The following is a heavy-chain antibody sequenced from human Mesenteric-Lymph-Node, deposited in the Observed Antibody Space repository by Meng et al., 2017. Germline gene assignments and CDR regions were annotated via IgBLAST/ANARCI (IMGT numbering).Heavy chain of an antibody. Sequence: QVQLAGSGPGLAQPSGTRSLTCAVSGGSLSSRNWWSWVRQPPGKGLELIGHIYYSGSTSYNPSLKSRVTISVDTSNNQFSLKLSSVTAADTAVYYCARVGWRQWSFDLWGRGTLVTVSS. CDR1: GGSLSSRNW. CDR3: ARVGWRQWSFDL. J-gene: IGHJ2*01. CDR2: IYYSGST. D-gene: IGHD5-18*01. V-gene: IGHV4-4*02.